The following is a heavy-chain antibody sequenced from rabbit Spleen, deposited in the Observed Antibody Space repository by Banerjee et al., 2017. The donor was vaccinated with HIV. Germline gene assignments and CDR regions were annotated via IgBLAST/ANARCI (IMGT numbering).Heavy chain of an antibody. D-gene: IGHD1-1*01. CDR2: NSLYNSASI. V-gene: IGHV1S40*01. CDR3: ARDLVAVIGWNFNL. CDR1: GFSFSISYY. Sequence: QSLEESGGDLVKPGASLTLTCTASGFSFSISYYMCWVRQAPGKGLELIACNSLYNSASIYYASWAKGRFIMSRTSSTTVTLQMTSLTAADTATYCCARDLVAVIGWNFNLWGPGTLVTVS. J-gene: IGHJ4*01.